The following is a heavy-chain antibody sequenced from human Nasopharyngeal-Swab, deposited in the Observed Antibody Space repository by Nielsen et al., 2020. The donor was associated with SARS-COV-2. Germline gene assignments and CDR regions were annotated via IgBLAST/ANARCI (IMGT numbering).Heavy chain of an antibody. CDR2: ISYDGSNK. D-gene: IGHD3-10*01. Sequence: GESLKISCAASGFTFSSYAMHWVRQAPGKGLEWVAVISYDGSNKYYADSVKGRFTISRDNSKNTLYLQMNSLRAEDTAVYYCAREAMVRGKPTIYYYYGTDVWGQGTTVTVSS. J-gene: IGHJ6*02. CDR1: GFTFSSYA. V-gene: IGHV3-30-3*01. CDR3: AREAMVRGKPTIYYYYGTDV.